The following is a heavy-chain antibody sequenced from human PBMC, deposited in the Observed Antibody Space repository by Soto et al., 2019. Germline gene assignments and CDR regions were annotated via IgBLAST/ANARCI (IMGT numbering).Heavy chain of an antibody. V-gene: IGHV4-30-4*01. CDR1: GGSISSGDYY. D-gene: IGHD4-17*01. CDR3: ASGPGTVPPVRVQSWFDP. CDR2: IYYSGST. Sequence: SETLSLTCTVSGGSISSGDYYWSWIRQPPGKGLEWIGYIYYSGSTYYNPSLKSRVTISVDTSKNQFSLKLSSVTAADTAVYYCASGPGTVPPVRVQSWFDPWGQGTLVTVSS. J-gene: IGHJ5*02.